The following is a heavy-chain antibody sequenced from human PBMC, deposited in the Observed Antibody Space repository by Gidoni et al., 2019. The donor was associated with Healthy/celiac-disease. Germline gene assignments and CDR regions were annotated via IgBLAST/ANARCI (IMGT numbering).Heavy chain of an antibody. CDR1: GGSISSSNW. D-gene: IGHD2-15*01. J-gene: IGHJ6*02. Sequence: QVQLQESGPGLVKPSGTLSLTRAVSGGSISSSNWWSWVRQPPGKGLEWIGEIYHSGSTNYNPSLKSRVTISVDKSKNQFSLKLSSVTAADTAVYYCARRESPRYCSGGSCPYYYGMDVWGQGTTVTVSS. CDR2: IYHSGST. V-gene: IGHV4-4*02. CDR3: ARRESPRYCSGGSCPYYYGMDV.